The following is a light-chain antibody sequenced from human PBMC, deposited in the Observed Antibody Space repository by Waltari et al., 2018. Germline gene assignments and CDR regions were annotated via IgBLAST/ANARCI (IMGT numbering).Light chain of an antibody. CDR2: DAS. CDR1: QSVSSY. V-gene: IGKV3-11*01. CDR3: QQRSNWPIT. Sequence: EIVLTQSPATLSLSPGERATLSCRASQSVSSYLAWYQQNPGQAPRLLIYDASNRATGSPARFSGSGSGTDFTLTISSLEPEDFAVYYWQQRSNWPITFGQGTRLEIK. J-gene: IGKJ5*01.